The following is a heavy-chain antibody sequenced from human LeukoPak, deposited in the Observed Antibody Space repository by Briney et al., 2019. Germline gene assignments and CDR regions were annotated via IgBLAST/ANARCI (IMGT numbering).Heavy chain of an antibody. CDR3: ARGSGSSSNRIDS. Sequence: SETLSLTCSVSGASMTNYFWNWIRQPPGKGLEWIAYIYYSGSTNYNPSLKSRVTISIDTSKNRSSLKLTSVNAADTAIYYCARGSGSSSNRIDSWGQGTLVTVSS. D-gene: IGHD6-6*01. J-gene: IGHJ4*02. CDR2: IYYSGST. CDR1: GASMTNYF. V-gene: IGHV4-59*01.